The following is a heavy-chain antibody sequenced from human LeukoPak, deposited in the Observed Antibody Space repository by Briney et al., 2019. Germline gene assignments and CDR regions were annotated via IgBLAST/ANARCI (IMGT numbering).Heavy chain of an antibody. CDR1: GFTFSGYW. CDR3: ATSRSFDY. CDR2: IKQDGSEK. Sequence: GGSLRLSCAASGFTFSGYWMSWVRQTPGKGLEWVANIKQDGSEKYYVESVKSRFTISRDNAKNSLYLQMNSLRAEDTAVYYCATSRSFDYWGQGTLVTVSS. J-gene: IGHJ4*02. V-gene: IGHV3-7*01.